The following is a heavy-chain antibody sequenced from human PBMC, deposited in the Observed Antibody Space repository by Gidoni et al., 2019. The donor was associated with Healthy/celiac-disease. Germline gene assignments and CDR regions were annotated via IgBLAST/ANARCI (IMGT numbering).Heavy chain of an antibody. CDR1: GGSFRGYD. V-gene: IGHV4-34*01. Sequence: QVQLQQWGAGLLKPSETLSLTSAVYGGSFRGYDWSWIRQPPGKGMEWIGEINHSGSTNYNPSLKSRVTISVDTSKNQFSLKLSSVTAADTAVYYCAHERGRWLQLSEFIPWGQGTLVTVSS. D-gene: IGHD5-12*01. CDR3: AHERGRWLQLSEFIP. J-gene: IGHJ5*02. CDR2: INHSGST.